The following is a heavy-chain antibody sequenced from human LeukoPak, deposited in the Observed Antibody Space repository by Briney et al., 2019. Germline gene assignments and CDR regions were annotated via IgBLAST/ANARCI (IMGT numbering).Heavy chain of an antibody. J-gene: IGHJ3*02. CDR3: ASHTSPSDWNYVAFDI. CDR2: IYTSGST. V-gene: IGHV4-61*02. CDR1: GGSISSGSYY. Sequence: PSQTLSLTCTVSGGSISSGSYYWSWIRQPAGKGLEWIGRIYTSGSTNYNPSLKSRVTISVDTSKNQFSLKLSSVTAADTAVYYCASHTSPSDWNYVAFDIWGQGTMVTVSS. D-gene: IGHD1-7*01.